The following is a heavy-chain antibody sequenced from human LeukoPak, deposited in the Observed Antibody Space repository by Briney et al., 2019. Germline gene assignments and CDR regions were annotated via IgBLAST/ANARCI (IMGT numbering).Heavy chain of an antibody. D-gene: IGHD5-24*01. CDR1: GFTFSSYG. V-gene: IGHV3-33*01. J-gene: IGHJ1*01. CDR3: ARGDGSNDADYLQH. CDR2: IWYDGSNK. Sequence: GGSLRLSCAASGFTFSSYGMHWVRQAPGKGLEWVAVIWYDGSNKYYGDSVKGRFTISRDNSKKTLYLQMNSLRVEDTAVYYCARGDGSNDADYLQHWGQGTLVTVS.